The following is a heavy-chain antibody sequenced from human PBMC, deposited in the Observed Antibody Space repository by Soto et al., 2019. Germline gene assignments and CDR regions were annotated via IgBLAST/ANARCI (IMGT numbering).Heavy chain of an antibody. CDR3: ASHVVTDAFDI. CDR1: GFTFSSYG. D-gene: IGHD2-15*01. V-gene: IGHV3-30*03. J-gene: IGHJ3*02. CDR2: ISYDGSNK. Sequence: QVQLVESGGGVVQPGRSLRLSCAASGFTFSSYGMHWVRQAPGKGLEWVAVISYDGSNKYYADSVKGRFTISRDNSKNTVYLQMNSLSAEDTAVYYCASHVVTDAFDIWGQGTMVTVSS.